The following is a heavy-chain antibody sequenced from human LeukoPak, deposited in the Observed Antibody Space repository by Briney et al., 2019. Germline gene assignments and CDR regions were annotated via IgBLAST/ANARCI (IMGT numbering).Heavy chain of an antibody. Sequence: PSGTLSLTCAVSGGSISSSNWWSWVRQPPGKGLEWIGEIYHSGSTNYNPSLKSRVTISVDKSKNQFSLKLSSVTAADTAVYYCASLLNYYDSSGYLGPWGQGTLVSVSS. V-gene: IGHV4-4*02. CDR3: ASLLNYYDSSGYLGP. CDR2: IYHSGST. J-gene: IGHJ5*02. D-gene: IGHD3-22*01. CDR1: GGSISSSNW.